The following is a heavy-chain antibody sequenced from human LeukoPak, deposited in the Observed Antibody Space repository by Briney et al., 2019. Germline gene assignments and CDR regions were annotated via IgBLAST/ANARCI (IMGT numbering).Heavy chain of an antibody. CDR3: ARGLAPLNRVERCSSTSCYPLGV. CDR2: ISVYNGNT. J-gene: IGHJ6*04. CDR1: GYTFISYG. Sequence: ASVKVSCKASGYTFISYGISWVRQAPGQRLEWMGWISVYNGNTNYAQKVQGRVTMTTDTSTSTAYMDLRSLRSDDTAVYYCARGLAPLNRVERCSSTSCYPLGVWGKGTTVTISS. D-gene: IGHD2-2*01. V-gene: IGHV1-18*01.